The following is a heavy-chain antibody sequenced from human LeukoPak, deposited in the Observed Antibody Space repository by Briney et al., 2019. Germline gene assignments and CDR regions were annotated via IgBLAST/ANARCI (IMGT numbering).Heavy chain of an antibody. J-gene: IGHJ6*03. V-gene: IGHV3-9*01. CDR3: AKDEGSNYYYYMDV. Sequence: GGSLRLSCAASGFTFDDYAMHWVRQAPGRGLEWVSGISWNSGSIGYADSVKGRFTISRDNAKNSLYLQMNSLRAEDTALYYCAKDEGSNYYYYMDVWGKGTTVTISS. D-gene: IGHD3-10*01. CDR1: GFTFDDYA. CDR2: ISWNSGSI.